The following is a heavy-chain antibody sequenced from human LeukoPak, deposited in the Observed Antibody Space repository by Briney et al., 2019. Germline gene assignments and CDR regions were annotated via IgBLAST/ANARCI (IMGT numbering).Heavy chain of an antibody. Sequence: SVKVSCKASGGTFSSYAISWVRQVPGQGLKWMGGIIPIFGTANYAQKFQGRVTITADESTSTAYMELSSLRSEDTAVYYCARALLWKKYFQHWGQGTLVTVSS. D-gene: IGHD1-1*01. CDR1: GGTFSSYA. CDR3: ARALLWKKYFQH. V-gene: IGHV1-69*13. J-gene: IGHJ1*01. CDR2: IIPIFGTA.